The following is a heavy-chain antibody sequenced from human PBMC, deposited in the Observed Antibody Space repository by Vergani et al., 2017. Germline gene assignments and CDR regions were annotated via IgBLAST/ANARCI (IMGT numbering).Heavy chain of an antibody. D-gene: IGHD3-22*01. CDR2: ISYDGSNK. J-gene: IGHJ4*02. V-gene: IGHV3-30-3*01. CDR3: ARIYYDSSGYYFRPPRGDY. Sequence: QVQLVESGGGVVQPGRSLRLSCAASGFTFSSYAMHWVRQAPGKGLEWVAVISYDGSNKYYADSVKGRFTISRDNSKNTLYLQMNSLRAEDTAVYYCARIYYDSSGYYFRPPRGDYWGQGTLVTVSS. CDR1: GFTFSSYA.